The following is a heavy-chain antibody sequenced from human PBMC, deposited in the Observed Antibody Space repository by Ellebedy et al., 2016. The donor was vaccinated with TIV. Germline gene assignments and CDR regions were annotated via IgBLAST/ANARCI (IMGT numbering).Heavy chain of an antibody. J-gene: IGHJ6*02. Sequence: SVKVSCXASGGTFSSYVISWVRQAPGQGLEWMGGIIPIFGTPNYAQKFQGRVTITADESTSTSYMELNSLRSEDTAVYYCARAESHYYYYYGMDVWGQGTTVTVSS. D-gene: IGHD3-10*01. CDR3: ARAESHYYYYYGMDV. V-gene: IGHV1-69*13. CDR2: IIPIFGTP. CDR1: GGTFSSYV.